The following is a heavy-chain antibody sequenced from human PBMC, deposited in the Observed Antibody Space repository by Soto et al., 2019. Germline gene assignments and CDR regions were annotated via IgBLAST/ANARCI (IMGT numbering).Heavy chain of an antibody. J-gene: IGHJ4*02. CDR3: ARYNYFDY. Sequence: QVQLMQSGAEVKRPGASMKISCKTSGYTFTNYPIHWVRQAPGQTLEWMGWIDAGNGNTKYSQSFQDRVTFPRDTSANTAYMERSSLRSEDTAVYYCARYNYFDYWGQGTLVTVSS. D-gene: IGHD1-1*01. CDR1: GYTFTNYP. CDR2: IDAGNGNT. V-gene: IGHV1-3*01.